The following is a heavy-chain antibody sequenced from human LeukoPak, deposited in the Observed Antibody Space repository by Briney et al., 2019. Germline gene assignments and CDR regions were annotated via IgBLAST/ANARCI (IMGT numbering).Heavy chain of an antibody. V-gene: IGHV4-61*08. CDR3: ARAYCSSTSCYTEDYYYMDV. Sequence: SQTLSLTCTVSGGSISSGGYYWSWIRQPPGKGLEWIGYIYYSGSTNYNPSLKSRVTISVDTSKNQFSLKLSSVTAADTAVYYCARAYCSSTSCYTEDYYYMDVWGKGTTVTVSS. CDR2: IYYSGST. CDR1: GGSISSGGYY. J-gene: IGHJ6*03. D-gene: IGHD2-2*02.